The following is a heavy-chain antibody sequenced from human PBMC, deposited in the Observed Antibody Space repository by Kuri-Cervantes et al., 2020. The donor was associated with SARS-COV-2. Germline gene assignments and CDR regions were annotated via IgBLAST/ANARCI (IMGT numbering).Heavy chain of an antibody. V-gene: IGHV4-34*01. CDR2: INHSGST. D-gene: IGHD2-2*01. CDR1: GGSFSGYY. J-gene: IGHJ4*02. Sequence: GSLRLCCAVYGGSFSGYYWSWIRQPPGKGLEWIGEINHSGSTNYNPSLKSRVTISVDTSKNQFSLKLSSVTAADTAVYYCARGRPPIYLGYCSSTSCHRYYFDYWGQGTLVTVSS. CDR3: ARGRPPIYLGYCSSTSCHRYYFDY.